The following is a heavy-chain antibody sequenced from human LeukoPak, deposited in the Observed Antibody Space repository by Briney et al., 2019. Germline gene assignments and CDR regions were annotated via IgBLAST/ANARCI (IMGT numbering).Heavy chain of an antibody. Sequence: SETLSLTCTVSGGSIRSYYWIWIRQPPGKGLEWIGYIYYSGSTNYNPSLKSRVTISVDTSKNQFSLKLSSVTAADTAVYYCARGYYDSSAYYYDYWGQGTLVTVSS. CDR1: GGSIRSYY. CDR3: ARGYYDSSAYYYDY. V-gene: IGHV4-59*01. J-gene: IGHJ4*02. CDR2: IYYSGST. D-gene: IGHD3-22*01.